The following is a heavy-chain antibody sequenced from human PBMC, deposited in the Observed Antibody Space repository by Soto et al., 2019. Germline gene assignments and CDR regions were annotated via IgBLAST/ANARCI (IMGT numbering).Heavy chain of an antibody. D-gene: IGHD6-6*01. CDR3: AKRSSSSTFDY. CDR1: GFTVSSYA. CDR2: ISGSDDST. V-gene: IGHV3-23*01. Sequence: EVQLLDSGGGLVQPGESLRLSCAASGFTVSSYAMSWVRQAPGKGMEWVSVISGSDDSTYYADSVTVRFTISRDKFKNTLYLQMNSMRAEDTAVYYCAKRSSSSTFDYWGQGTLVTFSS. J-gene: IGHJ4*02.